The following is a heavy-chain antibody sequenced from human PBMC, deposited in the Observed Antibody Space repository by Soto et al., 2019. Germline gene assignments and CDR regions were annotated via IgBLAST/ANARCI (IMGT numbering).Heavy chain of an antibody. J-gene: IGHJ4*02. V-gene: IGHV3-21*01. CDR1: GFTCSSYS. Sequence: EVQLVESGGGLVKPGGSLRRSGAASGFTCSSYSMNCVLQAPGKGLEWVASSSSSSSYIYYAESVKGRFTISRDNAKNSLYLQMNSLRAEDTSVYYCASGGWELLDWGQGTLVTVSS. D-gene: IGHD1-26*01. CDR3: ASGGWELLD. CDR2: SSSSSSYI.